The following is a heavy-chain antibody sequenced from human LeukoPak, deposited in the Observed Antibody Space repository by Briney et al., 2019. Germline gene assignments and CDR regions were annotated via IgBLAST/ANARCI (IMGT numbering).Heavy chain of an antibody. V-gene: IGHV5-51*01. J-gene: IGHJ5*02. CDR3: ARHAVVEGYSGWTYMGVWFDP. CDR2: IYPGDSDT. CDR1: GYSFTSYW. D-gene: IGHD5-12*01. Sequence: GESLKISCKGSGYSFTSYWIGWVRQMPGKGLEWMGIIYPGDSDTRYSPSFQGQVTISADKSISTAYLQWSSLKASDTAMYYCARHAVVEGYSGWTYMGVWFDPWGQGTLVTVSS.